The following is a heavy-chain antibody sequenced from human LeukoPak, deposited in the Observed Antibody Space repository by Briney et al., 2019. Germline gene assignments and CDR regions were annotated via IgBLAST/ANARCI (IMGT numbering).Heavy chain of an antibody. CDR2: VSGNGGNT. V-gene: IGHV3-23*01. J-gene: IGHJ4*02. D-gene: IGHD4-17*01. CDR3: AKDVYGDYGGLDY. CDR1: GFIFNDYA. Sequence: GGSLRLSCAASGFIFNDYAISWVRQAPGKGLEWVSAVSGNGGNTHYADSVKGRFTISRDNSKSTVVLQMNSLRAEDTAVYYCAKDVYGDYGGLDYWGQGTLVTVSS.